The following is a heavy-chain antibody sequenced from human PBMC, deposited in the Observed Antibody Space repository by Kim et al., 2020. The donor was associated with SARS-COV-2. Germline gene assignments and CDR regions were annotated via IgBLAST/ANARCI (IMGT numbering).Heavy chain of an antibody. CDR3: ARAVHRGDAFDI. D-gene: IGHD6-6*01. CDR2: IGTAGDT. V-gene: IGHV3-13*01. Sequence: GESLRLSCAASGFTFSSYDMHWVRQATGKGLEWVSAIGTAGDTYYPGSVKGRFTNSRENAKNSLPLQMNSLRAGDTALYSCARAVHRGDAFDIWGQGTMVTVSS. J-gene: IGHJ3*02. CDR1: GFTFSSYD.